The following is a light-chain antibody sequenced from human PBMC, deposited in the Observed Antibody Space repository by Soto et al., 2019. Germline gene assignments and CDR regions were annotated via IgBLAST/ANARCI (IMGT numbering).Light chain of an antibody. CDR1: SSDVGGYNY. CDR2: DVS. J-gene: IGLJ2*01. Sequence: QSALTQPASVSGSPGQSITISCTGTSSDVGGYNYVSWYQQHPGKAPKLMIYDVSNRPSGVSNRFSGSESGNTASLTLSGLQAEDEADYYCSSYTSSSTRVVFGGGTKLTVL. CDR3: SSYTSSSTRVV. V-gene: IGLV2-14*01.